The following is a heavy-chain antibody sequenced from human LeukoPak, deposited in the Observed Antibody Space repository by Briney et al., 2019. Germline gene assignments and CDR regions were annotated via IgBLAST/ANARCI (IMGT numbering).Heavy chain of an antibody. CDR1: GFTFSSYG. J-gene: IGHJ4*02. CDR3: AKDRSLVRGVDY. D-gene: IGHD3-10*01. Sequence: GGSLRLSCAASGFTFSSYGMHWVRQAPGKGLEWVAVISYDGSNKYYADSVKGRFTISRDNSKNTLYLQMNSLRAEDTAVYYCAKDRSLVRGVDYWGQGILVTVSS. CDR2: ISYDGSNK. V-gene: IGHV3-30*18.